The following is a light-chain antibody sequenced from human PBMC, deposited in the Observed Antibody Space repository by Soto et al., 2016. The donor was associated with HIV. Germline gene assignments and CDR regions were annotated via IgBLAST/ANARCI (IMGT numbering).Light chain of an antibody. J-gene: IGKJ1*01. CDR2: KAS. Sequence: DIQMTQSPSTLSASVGDRVTITCRASQSVGNWLAWYQHKPPNAPKLLIYKASTLESGVPSRFSASGSGTEFTLTISSLQPDDFATYHCQQYTSYPWTFGQGTKVEIK. CDR3: QQYTSYPWT. CDR1: QSVGNW. V-gene: IGKV1-5*03.